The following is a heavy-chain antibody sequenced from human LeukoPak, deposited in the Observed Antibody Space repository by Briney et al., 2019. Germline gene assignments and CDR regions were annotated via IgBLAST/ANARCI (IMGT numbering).Heavy chain of an antibody. D-gene: IGHD1-1*01. CDR1: GGSFSGYY. V-gene: IGHV4-34*01. J-gene: IGHJ4*02. CDR3: ARAFAGTTDY. CDR2: INHSGST. Sequence: SETLSLTCAVYGGSFSGYYWSWIRQPPGKGLEWIGEINHSGSTNYNPSLKSRVTISVDTSKNQFSLKLSSVTAADTAVYYCARAFAGTTDYWGQGTLVTVSS.